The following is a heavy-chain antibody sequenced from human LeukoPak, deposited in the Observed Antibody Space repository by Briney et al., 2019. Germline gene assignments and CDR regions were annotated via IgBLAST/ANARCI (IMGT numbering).Heavy chain of an antibody. CDR1: GFTFSGSA. J-gene: IGHJ6*02. CDR3: TRHSDAYCSRANCYVDNFYGLDV. Sequence: GGSLRLSCAASGFTFSGSAMHWARQASGKGLEWVGRIRSRANSYVTAYAAAVTGRFIISRDDSSDTAYLQMNSLTTEDTAVYYCTRHSDAYCSRANCYVDNFYGLDVWGQGTRVTVSS. CDR2: IRSRANSYVT. D-gene: IGHD2-2*01. V-gene: IGHV3-73*01.